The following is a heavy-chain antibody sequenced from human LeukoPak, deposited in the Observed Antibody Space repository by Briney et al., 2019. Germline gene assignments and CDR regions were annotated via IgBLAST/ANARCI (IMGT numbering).Heavy chain of an antibody. J-gene: IGHJ4*02. CDR1: GYNFKGYY. D-gene: IGHD6-19*01. CDR2: INPNSGGT. CDR3: ARGIPGYSSGTFDY. Sequence: GASVQVTCKASGYNFKGYYIYWVRQAPGQGLEWMGWINPNSGGTNYAQKFQGRATMTRDTSISTAYMELSRLRSDDTAVYYCARGIPGYSSGTFDYWGQGTLVTVSS. V-gene: IGHV1-2*02.